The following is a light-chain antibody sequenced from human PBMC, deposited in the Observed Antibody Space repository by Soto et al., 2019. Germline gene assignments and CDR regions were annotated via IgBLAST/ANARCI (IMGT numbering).Light chain of an antibody. CDR3: VQLTHFPWT. V-gene: IGKV2-24*01. J-gene: IGKJ1*01. CDR1: ESLVHSDGRTY. CDR2: LIS. Sequence: DVVMTQTPLSSPVTLGQPASISCRSSESLVHSDGRTYLSWLQQRPGQPPRLLLYLISNRFSGVPDRFSCSGAGTDFTLKISRVEAEDVGVYYCVQLTHFPWTFGQGTKVEIK.